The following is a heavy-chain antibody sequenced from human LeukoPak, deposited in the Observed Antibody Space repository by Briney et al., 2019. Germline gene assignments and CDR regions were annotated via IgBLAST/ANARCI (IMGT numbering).Heavy chain of an antibody. CDR1: GFTFSSYS. Sequence: GGSLRLSCAASGFTFSSYSMNWVRQAPGKGLEWVSSISSSSSYIYYADSVKGRFTISRDNAKNSLYLQMNSLRAEDTAVYYCARGGYCSSTSCYRIYNWFDPWGQGTLVIVSS. CDR3: ARGGYCSSTSCYRIYNWFDP. J-gene: IGHJ5*02. V-gene: IGHV3-21*01. D-gene: IGHD2-2*01. CDR2: ISSSSSYI.